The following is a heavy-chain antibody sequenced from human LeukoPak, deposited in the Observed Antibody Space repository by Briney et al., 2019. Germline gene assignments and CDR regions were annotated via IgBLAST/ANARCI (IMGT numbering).Heavy chain of an antibody. V-gene: IGHV3-23*01. D-gene: IGHD6-19*01. Sequence: GGSLRLSCAASGFTFSNYPMDWVRQAPGRGLEWVSAISTGGDRAYYADSVKGRFTTSRDNSRNTLFLQLNNLRADDTAVYYCAKSRSSGWYQFALDIWGQGTMVTVSS. J-gene: IGHJ3*02. CDR3: AKSRSSGWYQFALDI. CDR1: GFTFSNYP. CDR2: ISTGGDRA.